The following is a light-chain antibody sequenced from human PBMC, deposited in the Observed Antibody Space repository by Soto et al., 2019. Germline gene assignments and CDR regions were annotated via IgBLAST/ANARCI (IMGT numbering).Light chain of an antibody. CDR1: QSVSTNY. V-gene: IGKV3-20*01. J-gene: IGKJ1*01. CDR2: GAS. CDR3: QQYGSSPWT. Sequence: EIVLTQSPGTLSLSPGERATLSCSASQSVSTNYLAWYQQKPGQAPRALIYGASSRATGIPDRFSGSGSGTDFTLTISRLEPEECAVYYCQQYGSSPWTFGQGTKVEIK.